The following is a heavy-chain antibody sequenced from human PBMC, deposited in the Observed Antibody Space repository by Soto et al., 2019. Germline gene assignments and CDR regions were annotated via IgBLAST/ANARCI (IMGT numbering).Heavy chain of an antibody. V-gene: IGHV3-33*01. CDR1: GFTFSSYG. CDR3: ARDYDFYMDV. CDR2: IWHDGRNK. Sequence: GGSLRLSCAASGFTFSSYGMHWVRQAPGKGLEWVAVIWHDGRNKYYADSVKGRFTISRDESKNTLYLQMNSLRAEGAAVYYCARDYDFYMDVWGKGTTVTVSS. J-gene: IGHJ6*03.